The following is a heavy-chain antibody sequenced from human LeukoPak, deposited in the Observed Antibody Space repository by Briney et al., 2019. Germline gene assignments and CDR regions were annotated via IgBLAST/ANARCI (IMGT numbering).Heavy chain of an antibody. D-gene: IGHD2-15*01. V-gene: IGHV4-59*01. CDR3: AREDYCSGGSCYSGFFQH. CDR1: GGSISSYY. Sequence: SETLSLTCTVSGGSISSYYWSWIRQPPGKGLEWIGYIYYSGTTNYNPSLKSRVTISVDTSKNQFSLKLSSVTAADTAVYYCAREDYCSGGSCYSGFFQHWGQGTLVTVSS. J-gene: IGHJ1*01. CDR2: IYYSGTT.